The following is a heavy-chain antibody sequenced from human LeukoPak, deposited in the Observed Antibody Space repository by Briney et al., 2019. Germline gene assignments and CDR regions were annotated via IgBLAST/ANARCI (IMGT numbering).Heavy chain of an antibody. CDR1: GFTVSSNY. CDR2: IYSGGST. J-gene: IGHJ4*02. Sequence: GGSLRLSCAASGFTVSSNYMSWVRQAPGQGLEWVSIIYSGGSTYYADSVKGRFTISRDNSKNTLYLQMNSLRAEDTAVYYCARVTGYYGLDYWGQGTLVTVSS. V-gene: IGHV3-66*01. CDR3: ARVTGYYGLDY. D-gene: IGHD3-9*01.